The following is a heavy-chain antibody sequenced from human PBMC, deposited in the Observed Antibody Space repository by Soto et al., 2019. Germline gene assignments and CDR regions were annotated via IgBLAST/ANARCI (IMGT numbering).Heavy chain of an antibody. CDR1: GYTFTSYA. CDR3: ARVYYDSSGYYSFADY. CDR2: INAGNGNT. V-gene: IGHV1-3*01. J-gene: IGHJ4*02. D-gene: IGHD3-22*01. Sequence: ASVMVSCKASGYTFTSYAMHWVRQAPGQRLEWMGWINAGNGNTKYSQKFQGRVTITRDTSASTAYMELSSLRSEDTAVYYCARVYYDSSGYYSFADYWGQGTLVTVSS.